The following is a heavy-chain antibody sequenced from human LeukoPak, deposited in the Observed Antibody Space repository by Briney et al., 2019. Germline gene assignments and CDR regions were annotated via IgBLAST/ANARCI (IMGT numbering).Heavy chain of an antibody. Sequence: PGGSLRLSCAASGFTFSTFAMNWVRQPPGKGLEWVSSIFPSGGEIHYADSVRGRFTISRDNSKNTLYLQMNSLKTEDTAVYYCTRRYNYDSSGYYYVRDAFDIWGQGTMVTVSS. CDR3: TRRYNYDSSGYYYVRDAFDI. J-gene: IGHJ3*02. CDR1: GFTFSTFA. V-gene: IGHV3-23*01. CDR2: IFPSGGEI. D-gene: IGHD3-22*01.